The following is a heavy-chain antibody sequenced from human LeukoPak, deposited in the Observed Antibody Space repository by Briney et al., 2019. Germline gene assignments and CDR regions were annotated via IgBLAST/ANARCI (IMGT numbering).Heavy chain of an antibody. Sequence: ASVKVSCKASGYSFINYDINWVRQATGQGLEWMGWMNPNTGNTGYAQKFQGRLTMTRDTSMKTANMELSSLRSEDTAVYYCARDHDYVWGSYRGDSHHFDYWGQGTLVTVSS. V-gene: IGHV1-8*01. CDR2: MNPNTGNT. J-gene: IGHJ4*02. CDR1: GYSFINYD. CDR3: ARDHDYVWGSYRGDSHHFDY. D-gene: IGHD3-16*02.